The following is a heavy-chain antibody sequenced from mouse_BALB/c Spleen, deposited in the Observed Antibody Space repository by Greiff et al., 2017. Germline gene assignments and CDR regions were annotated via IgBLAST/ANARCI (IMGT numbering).Heavy chain of an antibody. J-gene: IGHJ2*01. D-gene: IGHD2-14*01. Sequence: DVKLVESGAELVKPGASVKLSCTASGFNIKDTYMHWVKQRPEQGLEWIGRIDPANGNTKYDPKFQGKATITADTSSNTAYLQLSSLTSEDTAVYYCASRHRYDSYFDYWGQGTTLTVSS. V-gene: IGHV14-3*02. CDR1: GFNIKDTY. CDR2: IDPANGNT. CDR3: ASRHRYDSYFDY.